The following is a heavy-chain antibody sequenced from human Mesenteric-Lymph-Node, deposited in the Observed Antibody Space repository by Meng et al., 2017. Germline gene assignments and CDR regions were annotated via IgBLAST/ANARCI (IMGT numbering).Heavy chain of an antibody. CDR3: ARDLMVRGEPDY. CDR2: IWYDGSNK. J-gene: IGHJ4*02. Sequence: GGSLRLSCAASGFTFSSYGMHWVRQAPGKGLEWVAVIWYDGSNKYYADSVKGRFTISRDNSKNTLYLQMNSLRAEDTAVYYCARDLMVRGEPDYWGQGKLVNGAS. D-gene: IGHD3-10*01. V-gene: IGHV3-33*08. CDR1: GFTFSSYG.